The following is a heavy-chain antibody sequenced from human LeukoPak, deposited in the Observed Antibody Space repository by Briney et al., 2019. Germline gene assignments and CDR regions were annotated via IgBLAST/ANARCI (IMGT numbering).Heavy chain of an antibody. D-gene: IGHD4-23*01. CDR3: AAWGVDYGGNFDYSDY. CDR2: IYHTGTT. Sequence: SETLSLTCTVSRGSIMTTHWWCWVRPPPGKGLEWIGEIYHTGTTNYSPSLKSRLTISVDQSRNQFSLRLSSVTAADTATYYCAAWGVDYGGNFDYSDYWGQGILVTVSS. CDR1: RGSIMTTHW. J-gene: IGHJ4*02. V-gene: IGHV4-4*02.